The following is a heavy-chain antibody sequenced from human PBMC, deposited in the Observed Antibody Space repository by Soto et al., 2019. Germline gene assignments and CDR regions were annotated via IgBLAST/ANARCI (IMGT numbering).Heavy chain of an antibody. CDR3: ARGGVRELLSYFDY. D-gene: IGHD1-26*01. CDR1: YWSFSGYY. Sequence: AEPLSVTCSVYYWSFSGYYLICILPAPGKGLEWIGEINHSGSTNYNPSLKSRVTISVDTSKNQFSLKLSSVTAADTAVDDCARGGVRELLSYFDYWGQGTLVTVSP. V-gene: IGHV4-34*01. CDR2: INHSGST. J-gene: IGHJ4*02.